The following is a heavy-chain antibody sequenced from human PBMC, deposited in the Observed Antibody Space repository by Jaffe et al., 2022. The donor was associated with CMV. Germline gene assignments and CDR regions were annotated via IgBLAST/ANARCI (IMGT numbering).Heavy chain of an antibody. CDR1: GFTFSSHA. J-gene: IGHJ4*02. CDR2: ISGSGGDT. Sequence: EVQLLESGGGLVQPGGSLRLSCAASGFTFSSHAMTWVRQAPGKGLEWVSVISGSGGDTFYADSVKGRFTISRDNFKNTLYLQMNSLRVEDTALYYCAKDRSGLESSNSYIDYWGQGTLVSVSS. D-gene: IGHD3-22*01. CDR3: AKDRSGLESSNSYIDY. V-gene: IGHV3-23*01.